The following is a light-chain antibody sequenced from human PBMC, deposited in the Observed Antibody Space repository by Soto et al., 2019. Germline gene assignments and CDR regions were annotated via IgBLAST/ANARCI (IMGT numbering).Light chain of an antibody. V-gene: IGKV3-15*01. J-gene: IGKJ1*01. CDR2: RAS. CDR3: QQYHNLWT. CDR1: HSVYSN. Sequence: EIVMTQSPATLSVSPGERATLSCTASHSVYSNVAWFQQRPGQAPRLLIYRASTRATGTPARFSGSGSGTEFTLTITSLQSEDFALYYCQQYHNLWTFGQGTKVDIK.